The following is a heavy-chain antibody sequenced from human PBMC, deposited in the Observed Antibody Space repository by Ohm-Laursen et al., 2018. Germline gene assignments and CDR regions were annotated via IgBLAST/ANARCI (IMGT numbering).Heavy chain of an antibody. CDR1: GFTFSSYS. J-gene: IGHJ6*02. CDR2: ISSSSTI. Sequence: SLRLSCSASGFTFSSYSMNWVRQAPGKGLEWVSYISSSSTIYYADSVKGRFTISRDNAKNSLYLQMNSLRAEDTAVYYCARVFGMDVWGQRTTVTVSS. CDR3: ARVFGMDV. V-gene: IGHV3-48*01.